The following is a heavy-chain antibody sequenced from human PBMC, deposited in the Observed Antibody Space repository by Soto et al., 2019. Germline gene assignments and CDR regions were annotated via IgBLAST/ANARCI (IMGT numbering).Heavy chain of an antibody. J-gene: IGHJ4*02. CDR1: GGSFSGYY. V-gene: IGHV4-34*01. Sequence: SETLSLTCAVYGGSFSGYYWSWIRQPPGKGLEWIGEINHSGSTNYNPSLKSRVTISVDTSKNQFSLKLSSVTAADTAVYYCARGGGSPSLSTTVTTTKKALDYWGQGTLVTVSS. D-gene: IGHD4-17*01. CDR3: ARGGGSPSLSTTVTTTKKALDY. CDR2: INHSGST.